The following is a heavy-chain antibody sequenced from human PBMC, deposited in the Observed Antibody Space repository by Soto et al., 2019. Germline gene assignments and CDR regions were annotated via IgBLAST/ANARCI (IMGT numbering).Heavy chain of an antibody. J-gene: IGHJ4*02. CDR1: GFTFSSYG. CDR3: ARDRSNGGDCPDS. V-gene: IGHV3-33*01. Sequence: VQLVESGGGVVQPGRSLRLSCAASGFTFSSYGMHWVRQAPGKWLEWVALIWYDGSNKYYADSVKGRFTISRDNSKNTLYLQMNGLRAEDTAVYYCARDRSNGGDCPDSWGQGTLVTVSS. D-gene: IGHD2-21*02. CDR2: IWYDGSNK.